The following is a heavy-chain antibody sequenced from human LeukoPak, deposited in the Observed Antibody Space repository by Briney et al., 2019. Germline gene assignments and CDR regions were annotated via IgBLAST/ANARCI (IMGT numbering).Heavy chain of an antibody. CDR2: ISGSGGST. V-gene: IGHV3-23*01. D-gene: IGHD1-26*01. CDR1: GFTFSSYA. J-gene: IGHJ4*02. CDR3: ARDLSERYSTDY. Sequence: GGSLRLSCAASGFTFSSYAMSWVRQAPGKGLEWVSAISGSGGSTYYADSVKGRFTISRDNSQNTLDLQMNSLRAEDTAVYYCARDLSERYSTDYWGQGTLVTVSS.